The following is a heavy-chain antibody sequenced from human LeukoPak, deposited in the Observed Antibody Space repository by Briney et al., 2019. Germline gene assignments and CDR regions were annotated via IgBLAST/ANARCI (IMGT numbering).Heavy chain of an antibody. V-gene: IGHV4-39*07. CDR2: IYYSGST. D-gene: IGHD6-19*01. Sequence: SETLSLTCTVSGGSVSTYYWGWIRQPPGKGLEWIGSIYYSGSTYYNPSLKSRVTISVDTSKNQFSLKLSSVTAADTAVYYCARVRYSSGWPTDYWGQGTLVTVSS. J-gene: IGHJ4*02. CDR3: ARVRYSSGWPTDY. CDR1: GGSVSTYY.